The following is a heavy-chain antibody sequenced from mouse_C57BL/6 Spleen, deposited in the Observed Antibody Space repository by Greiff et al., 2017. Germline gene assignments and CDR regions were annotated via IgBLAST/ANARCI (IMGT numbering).Heavy chain of an antibody. J-gene: IGHJ3*01. Sequence: EVMLVESEGGLVQPGSSMKLSCTASGFTFSDYYMAWVRQVPEKGLEWVANINYDGSSTYYLDSLKSRFIISRDNAKNMLYLQMSSLKSEDTATYYCARGAVGFAYWGQGTLVTVSA. CDR3: ARGAVGFAY. CDR2: INYDGSST. D-gene: IGHD1-1*01. V-gene: IGHV5-16*01. CDR1: GFTFSDYY.